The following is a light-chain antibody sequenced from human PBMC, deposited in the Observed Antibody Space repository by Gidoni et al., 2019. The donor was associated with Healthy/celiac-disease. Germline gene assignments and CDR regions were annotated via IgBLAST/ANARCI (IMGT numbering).Light chain of an antibody. Sequence: DIQMTQSPSSVSVSVGDSVTISCRASKSIGVWLAWYQQRPGNASNLLIYSASILHRGVPSRFSGAGSGTHVTLTSSSMQPEDVGTYFCLQADSFPLTFGQGTRLEI. CDR2: SAS. CDR1: KSIGVW. CDR3: LQADSFPLT. J-gene: IGKJ5*01. V-gene: IGKV1-12*01.